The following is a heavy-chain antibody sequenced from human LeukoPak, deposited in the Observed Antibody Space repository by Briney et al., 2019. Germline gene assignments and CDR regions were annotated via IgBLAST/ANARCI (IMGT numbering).Heavy chain of an antibody. CDR3: ARGRVFWSGYYRYNWFDP. CDR2: IYTSGST. D-gene: IGHD3-3*01. V-gene: IGHV4-61*02. J-gene: IGHJ5*02. Sequence: SETLSLTCTVSGGSISSSSYYWGWIRQPAGKGLEWIGRIYTSGSTNYNPSLESRVTMSVDTSKNQFSLKLSSVTAADTAVYYCARGRVFWSGYYRYNWFDPWGQGTLVTVSS. CDR1: GGSISSSSYY.